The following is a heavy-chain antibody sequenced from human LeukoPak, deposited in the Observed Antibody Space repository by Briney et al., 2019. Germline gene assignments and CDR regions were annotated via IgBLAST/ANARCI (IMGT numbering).Heavy chain of an antibody. CDR1: GFTFSSYA. CDR2: ISYDGSNK. V-gene: IGHV3-30*04. J-gene: IGHJ6*03. CDR3: ARSKVPDYYYYMDV. D-gene: IGHD3-10*01. Sequence: GRSLRLSCAASGFTFSSYAMHWVRQAPGKGLEWVAVISYDGSNKYYADSVKGRFTISRDNSKNTLYLQMNSLRAEDTAVYYCARSKVPDYYYYMDVWGKGTTVTVSS.